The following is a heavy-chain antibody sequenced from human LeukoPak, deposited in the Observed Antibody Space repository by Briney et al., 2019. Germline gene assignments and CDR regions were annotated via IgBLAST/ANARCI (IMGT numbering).Heavy chain of an antibody. V-gene: IGHV4-59*01. CDR2: IYYSVST. Sequence: SETLSLTCTVSGDSMNNDYWACSRQPPGRGLEWIWYIYYSVSTNYNPSLKSRVTISVDTSKNQFSLKVTSVTAADTAVYYCARAAQKVQYYFDYWGQGTLVTVSS. J-gene: IGHJ4*02. CDR1: GDSMNNDY. CDR3: ARAAQKVQYYFDY.